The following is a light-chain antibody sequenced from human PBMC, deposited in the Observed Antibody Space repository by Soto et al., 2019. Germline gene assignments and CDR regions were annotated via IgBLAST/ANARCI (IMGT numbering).Light chain of an antibody. CDR2: DAS. CDR3: QQSYGTPWT. CDR1: QSISNW. J-gene: IGKJ1*01. Sequence: DIQMTQSPSTLSASVGDRVTITCRASQSISNWLAWYQQKPGKAPKLLIYDASSLDSRVPSRFSGSGSGTEFTLTISSLQPDDFATYYCQQSYGTPWTFGQGTKVEIK. V-gene: IGKV1-5*01.